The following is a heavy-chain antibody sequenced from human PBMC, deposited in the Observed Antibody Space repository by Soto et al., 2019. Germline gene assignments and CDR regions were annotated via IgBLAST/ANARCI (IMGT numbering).Heavy chain of an antibody. CDR3: AREEGSKHNYAMDV. CDR1: GFTFSTYS. J-gene: IGHJ6*02. CDR2: ISRSSTTI. V-gene: IGHV3-48*01. Sequence: GGSLRLSCAASGFTFSTYSMNWVRQAPGKGLEWVSYISRSSTTIYYADSVKGRFTISRDNAKNSLFLQMKSLRGEDTAVYYCAREEGSKHNYAMDVWGQGTTVTVSS. D-gene: IGHD6-13*01.